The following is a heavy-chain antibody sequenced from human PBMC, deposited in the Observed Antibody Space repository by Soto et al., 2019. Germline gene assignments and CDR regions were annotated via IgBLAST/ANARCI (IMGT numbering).Heavy chain of an antibody. CDR3: ARRYCTDGVCPFDS. J-gene: IGHJ4*02. CDR1: GFTFSSYS. V-gene: IGHV3-21*01. D-gene: IGHD2-8*01. CDR2: ISSRSSGV. Sequence: GSLRLSCAASGFTFSSYSMSWVRQAPGQGLEWVSSISSRSSGVYYADSLKGRFTISRDNTKNSLYLQMNSLRAEDTAVYYCARRYCTDGVCPFDSWGQGTLVTVSS.